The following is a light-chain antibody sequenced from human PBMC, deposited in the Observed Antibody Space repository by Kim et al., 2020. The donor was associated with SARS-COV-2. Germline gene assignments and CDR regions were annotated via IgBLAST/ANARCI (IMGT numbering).Light chain of an antibody. CDR1: SSNIGSNY. Sequence: EPTQPPSASGTPGQRVTISCSGSSSNIGSNYVYWYQQLPGTAPKLLIYRNNQRPSGVPDRFSGSKSGTSASLAISGLRSEDEADYYCAAWDDSLSGRGVFGGGTQLTVL. J-gene: IGLJ2*01. CDR2: RNN. CDR3: AAWDDSLSGRGV. V-gene: IGLV1-47*01.